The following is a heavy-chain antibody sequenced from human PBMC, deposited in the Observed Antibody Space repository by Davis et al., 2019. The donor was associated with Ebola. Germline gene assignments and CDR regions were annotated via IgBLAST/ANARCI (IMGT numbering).Heavy chain of an antibody. CDR1: GGSLSSHP. CDR2: IIPIFDTP. J-gene: IGHJ4*02. Sequence: SVTVSCKTSGGSLSSHPISWVRQAPSQGLEWMGGIIPIFDTPHYAQKFQGRITITADASTSTAYMELSSLRSEDTATYFCARDFDGGNYYFDYWGPGTPVTVSS. D-gene: IGHD3-9*01. CDR3: ARDFDGGNYYFDY. V-gene: IGHV1-69*13.